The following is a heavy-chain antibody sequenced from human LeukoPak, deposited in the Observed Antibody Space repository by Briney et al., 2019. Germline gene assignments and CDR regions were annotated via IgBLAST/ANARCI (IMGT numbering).Heavy chain of an antibody. J-gene: IGHJ6*03. D-gene: IGHD6-6*01. V-gene: IGHV4-59*05. CDR2: IYYSGST. CDR1: GGSISSYY. CDR3: ARLPDSSYNYMDV. Sequence: KPSETLSLTCTVSGGSISSYYWSWIRQPPGKGLEWIGSIYYSGSTCYNSSLKSRVTISVDTSKNQFSLKLSSATAADTAVYYCARLPDSSYNYMDVWGKGTTVTVSS.